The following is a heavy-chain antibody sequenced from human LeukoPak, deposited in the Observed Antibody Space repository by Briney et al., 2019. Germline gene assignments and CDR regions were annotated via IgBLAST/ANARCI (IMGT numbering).Heavy chain of an antibody. V-gene: IGHV3-30*18. Sequence: GGSLRLSCAASGFTFGSYGMHWVRQAPGKGLEWAAVISYDGSNKYYADSVKGRFTISRDNSKNTLYLQMNSLRTEDTAVYYCAKDQFYYDYWGQGTLVTVSS. J-gene: IGHJ4*02. D-gene: IGHD2/OR15-2a*01. CDR2: ISYDGSNK. CDR3: AKDQFYYDY. CDR1: GFTFGSYG.